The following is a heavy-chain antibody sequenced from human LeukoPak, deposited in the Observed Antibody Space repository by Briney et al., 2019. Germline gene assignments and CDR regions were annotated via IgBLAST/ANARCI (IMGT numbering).Heavy chain of an antibody. Sequence: PSETLSLTCAVYGGSFSGYYWSWIRQPPGKGLEWIGEINHSGSTNYNPSLKSRVTISVDTSKNQFSLKLSSVTAADTAVYYCARRYCSSTSCPLDYWGQGTLVTVSS. J-gene: IGHJ4*02. CDR3: ARRYCSSTSCPLDY. CDR1: GGSFSGYY. CDR2: INHSGST. D-gene: IGHD2-2*01. V-gene: IGHV4-34*01.